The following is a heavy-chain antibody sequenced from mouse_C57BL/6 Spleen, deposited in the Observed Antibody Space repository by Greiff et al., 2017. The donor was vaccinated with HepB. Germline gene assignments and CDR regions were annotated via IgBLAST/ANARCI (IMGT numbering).Heavy chain of an antibody. CDR2: INPNNGGT. J-gene: IGHJ2*01. V-gene: IGHV1-26*01. CDR1: GYTFTDYY. D-gene: IGHD2-1*01. Sequence: EVQLQQSGPELVKPGASVKISCKASGYTFTDYYMNWVKQSHGKSLEWIGDINPNNGGTSYNQKFKGKATLTVDKSSSTAYMELRSLTSEDSAVYYCANYYGGYWGQGTTLTVSS. CDR3: ANYYGGY.